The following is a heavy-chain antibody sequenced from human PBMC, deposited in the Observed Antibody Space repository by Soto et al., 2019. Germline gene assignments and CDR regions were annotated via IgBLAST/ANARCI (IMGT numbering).Heavy chain of an antibody. CDR1: GGSISSGGYS. D-gene: IGHD2-2*01. Sequence: QLQLQESGSGLVKPSQTLSLTCAVSGGSISSGGYSWSWIRQPPGKGLEWIGYIYHSGSTYYNPSLKRLCTLSVDRSKYQFSLKLISRLAAYTSVDYLASLPDRWGQGTLVTVSS. CDR2: IYHSGST. V-gene: IGHV4-30-2*01. J-gene: IGHJ5*02. CDR3: ASLPDR.